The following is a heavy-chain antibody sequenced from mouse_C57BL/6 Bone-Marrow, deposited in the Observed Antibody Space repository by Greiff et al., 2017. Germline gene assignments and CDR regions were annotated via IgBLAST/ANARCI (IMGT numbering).Heavy chain of an antibody. Sequence: VQLQQSGAELVRPGASVKLSCKASGYTFTDYYINWVKQRPGQGLEWIARIYPGSGNTYYNEKFKGKATLTAEKSSSTAYMQLSSLTSEDSAVYFCARWGEGYWGQGTTLTVSS. CDR3: ARWGEGY. CDR2: IYPGSGNT. J-gene: IGHJ2*01. V-gene: IGHV1-76*01. CDR1: GYTFTDYY.